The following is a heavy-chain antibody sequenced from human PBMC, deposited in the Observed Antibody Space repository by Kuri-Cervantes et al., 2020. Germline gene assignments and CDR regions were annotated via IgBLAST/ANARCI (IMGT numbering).Heavy chain of an antibody. CDR3: ARGARSFDY. CDR2: IKQDGSEK. J-gene: IGHJ4*02. Sequence: GESLKISCAASGFTFSSYWMSWVRQAPGKGLEWVANIKQDGSEKYYVDSVKGRFTISRDNAKNSLYLQMNSLRAEDTAVYYCARGARSFDYWGREPWSPSPQ. V-gene: IGHV3-7*01. CDR1: GFTFSSYW.